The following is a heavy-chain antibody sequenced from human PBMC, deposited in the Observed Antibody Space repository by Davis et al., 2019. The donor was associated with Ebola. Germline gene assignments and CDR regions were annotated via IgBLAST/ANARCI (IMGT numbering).Heavy chain of an antibody. J-gene: IGHJ4*01. Sequence: SAKVSCKASAFTFTSPAMQRVRQARGQRLEWIGWIVVGSGNTNYAQKFQGRVTITRDMSTTTSYLDLSNLRSEDTAVYYCAASAGTVGKFDYWGQGTLVTVSS. CDR1: AFTFTSPA. D-gene: IGHD1-14*01. CDR3: AASAGTVGKFDY. V-gene: IGHV1-58*02. CDR2: IVVGSGNT.